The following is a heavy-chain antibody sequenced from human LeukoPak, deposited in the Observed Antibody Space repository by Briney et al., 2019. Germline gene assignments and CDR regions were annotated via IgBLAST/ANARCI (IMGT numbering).Heavy chain of an antibody. V-gene: IGHV3-30*03. Sequence: GRSLRLSCVASGFTFSNYGMHWVRQAPGKGLEWVAMISYDGSDKYYAESVKGRFTISRDNSKNTLYLQMNSLRDEDTAMHSCPTLLLGVGADYWGQGTLVTVSS. J-gene: IGHJ4*02. CDR2: ISYDGSDK. CDR3: PTLLLGVGADY. CDR1: GFTFSNYG. D-gene: IGHD2-15*01.